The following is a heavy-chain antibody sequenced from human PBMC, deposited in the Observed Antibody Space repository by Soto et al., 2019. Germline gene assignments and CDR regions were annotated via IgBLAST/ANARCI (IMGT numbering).Heavy chain of an antibody. CDR3: AREGRDSYNLGY. V-gene: IGHV4-4*02. J-gene: IGHJ4*02. D-gene: IGHD1-1*01. Sequence: QVQLQESRSGLVKPSGTLSLTCVVSSGSISSSKWWSWVRQPPGKGLEWIGEIHESGSINYNPSLKSRVTISVDKSKNQCSLNLSSVTAADTAVYYCAREGRDSYNLGYWGQGILVTVSS. CDR1: SGSISSSKW. CDR2: IHESGSI.